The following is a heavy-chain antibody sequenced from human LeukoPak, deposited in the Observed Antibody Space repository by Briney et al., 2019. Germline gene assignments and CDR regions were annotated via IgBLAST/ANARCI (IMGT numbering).Heavy chain of an antibody. Sequence: PSETLSLTCTVSGGSISSYYWSWIRQPPGKGLEWIGSIYYSGSTYYNPSLKSRVTISVDTSKNQFSLQLSSVTAADTAVYYCARPMLGNDYNQSGGFDYWGQGTLVTVSS. D-gene: IGHD5-24*01. V-gene: IGHV4-59*05. J-gene: IGHJ4*02. CDR2: IYYSGST. CDR3: ARPMLGNDYNQSGGFDY. CDR1: GGSISSYY.